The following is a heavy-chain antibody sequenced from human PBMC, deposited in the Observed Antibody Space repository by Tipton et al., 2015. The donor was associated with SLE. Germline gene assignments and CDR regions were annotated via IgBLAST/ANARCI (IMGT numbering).Heavy chain of an antibody. V-gene: IGHV4-38-2*02. Sequence: TLSLTCSVSGSSISSYHWGWIRQPPGKGLEWMGSIFHSGDVYYNPSVKSRVTISVDKSNNQVSLRLTSVTAADTAVYYCTRGVSGYFHYCYMDVWGKGTTVTISS. CDR2: IFHSGDV. CDR1: GSSISSYH. J-gene: IGHJ6*03. D-gene: IGHD3-16*01. CDR3: TRGVSGYFHYCYMDV.